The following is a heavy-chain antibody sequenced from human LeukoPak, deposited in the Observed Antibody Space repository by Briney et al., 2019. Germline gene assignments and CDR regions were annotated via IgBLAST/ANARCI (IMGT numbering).Heavy chain of an antibody. V-gene: IGHV3-7*03. Sequence: QPGGSLRLSCAASGFMFSSYWMSWVRQAPGEGREWVANIKQDRSEKYYVDSVKGRFTVSRDNARNSLYLQMNSLRAEDTAVYYCAREIFLHTGYSSGWYGAFDIWGQGTMVTVSS. CDR2: IKQDRSEK. J-gene: IGHJ3*02. D-gene: IGHD6-19*01. CDR1: GFMFSSYW. CDR3: AREIFLHTGYSSGWYGAFDI.